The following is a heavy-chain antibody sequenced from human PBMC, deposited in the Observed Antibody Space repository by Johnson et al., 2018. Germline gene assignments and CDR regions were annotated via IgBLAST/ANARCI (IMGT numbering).Heavy chain of an antibody. CDR2: IYPGDSET. Sequence: VRLGQAGAEVKKPGESLKISCKGSGYSFTNFWIGWVRQMPGKGLEWLGIIYPGDSETTSSASFQGQVTSSADKSLSTAYLQWSSLRAPDTAMYYCARGWSSDYYMDVWGKGTTVTVSS. CDR1: GYSFTNFW. D-gene: IGHD6-19*01. V-gene: IGHV5-51*03. CDR3: ARGWSSDYYMDV. J-gene: IGHJ6*03.